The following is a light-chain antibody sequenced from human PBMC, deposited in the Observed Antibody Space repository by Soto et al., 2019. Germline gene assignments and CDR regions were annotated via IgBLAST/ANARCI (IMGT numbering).Light chain of an antibody. CDR2: GAS. CDR3: QQYNNWSIT. CDR1: QSVSSN. Sequence: EIVMTQSPATLSVSPGERATLSCRASQSVSSNLAWYQQKPGQAPRLLIYGASTRATGIPARFSGSGSGTEFTLTNGSLQSEDFAVDYCQQYNNWSITFGQGTRLEIK. V-gene: IGKV3-15*01. J-gene: IGKJ5*01.